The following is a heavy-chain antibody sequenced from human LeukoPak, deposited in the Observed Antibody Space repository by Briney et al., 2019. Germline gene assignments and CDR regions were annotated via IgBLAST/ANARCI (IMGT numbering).Heavy chain of an antibody. CDR3: ARGGACGGDCFAAADAFDI. CDR1: GGSISSGSYY. Sequence: PSETLSLTCTVSGGSISSGSYYWSWIRRSPGKGLEWIGYIYYSGSTNYNPSLKSRVTISVDTSKNQFSLKLSSMTAADTAIYYCARGGACGGDCFAAADAFDIWGRGTMVTVSS. J-gene: IGHJ3*02. V-gene: IGHV4-61*01. CDR2: IYYSGST. D-gene: IGHD2-21*01.